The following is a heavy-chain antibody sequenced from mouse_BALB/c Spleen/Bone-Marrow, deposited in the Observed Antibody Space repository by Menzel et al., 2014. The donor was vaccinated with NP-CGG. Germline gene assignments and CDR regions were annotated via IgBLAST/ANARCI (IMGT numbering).Heavy chain of an antibody. CDR3: ARDNYGNSYAMDC. CDR2: IDPANGNT. D-gene: IGHD2-1*01. V-gene: IGHV14-3*02. J-gene: IGHJ4*01. Sequence: EVQLQESGAELVKPGASVKMSCTASGFNIKDTYMHWVKQRPEQGLDWIGRIDPANGNTKYDPKFQGKATITEDTSSNAAYLQLRGLTSEDTAVYYCARDNYGNSYAMDCWVESTPVPIYS. CDR1: GFNIKDTY.